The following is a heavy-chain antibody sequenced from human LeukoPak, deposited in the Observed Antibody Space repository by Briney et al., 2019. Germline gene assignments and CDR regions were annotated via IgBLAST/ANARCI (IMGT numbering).Heavy chain of an antibody. CDR3: ARTKYSSSSEWLDY. CDR2: IYYSGTT. Sequence: KPSETLSLTCTVSGGSISSGGYYWSWIRQHPGKGLEWIGYIYYSGTTYYNPSLKSRITISVDTSKNQFSLNLNSMTAADTAVYYCARTKYSSSSEWLDYWGQGTLVTVSS. V-gene: IGHV4-31*03. D-gene: IGHD6-6*01. J-gene: IGHJ4*02. CDR1: GGSISSGGYY.